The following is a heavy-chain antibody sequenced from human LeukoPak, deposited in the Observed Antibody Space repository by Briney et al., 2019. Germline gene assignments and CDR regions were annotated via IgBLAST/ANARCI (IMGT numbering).Heavy chain of an antibody. CDR2: INHSGST. Sequence: SETLSLTCAVYGGSFCGYYWSWIRQPPGKGLEWIGEINHSGSTNYNPSLKSRVTISVATSKNQFSLKLSYVTAADTAVYYCARGFGYKDYWGQGTLVTVS. CDR1: GGSFCGYY. CDR3: ARGFGYKDY. D-gene: IGHD5-18*01. V-gene: IGHV4-34*01. J-gene: IGHJ4*02.